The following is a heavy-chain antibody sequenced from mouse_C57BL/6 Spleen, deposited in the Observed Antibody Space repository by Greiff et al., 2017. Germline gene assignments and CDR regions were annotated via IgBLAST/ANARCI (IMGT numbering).Heavy chain of an antibody. J-gene: IGHJ3*01. CDR2: INPYNGGT. Sequence: EVQLQQSGPVLVKPGASVKMSCKASGYTFTDYYMNWVKQSPGKSLEWIGVINPYNGGTSYNQKFKGKATLTVDKSSSTAYMELNSLTSEDSAVYYCARKGYGSSEGFAYWGQGTLVTVSA. D-gene: IGHD1-1*01. CDR1: GYTFTDYY. V-gene: IGHV1-19*01. CDR3: ARKGYGSSEGFAY.